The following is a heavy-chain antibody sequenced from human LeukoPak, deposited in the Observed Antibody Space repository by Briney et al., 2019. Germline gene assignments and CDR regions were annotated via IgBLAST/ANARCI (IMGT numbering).Heavy chain of an antibody. J-gene: IGHJ4*02. CDR2: IYSAGTT. V-gene: IGHV3-53*01. CDR1: GFTVSSNY. Sequence: GGSLRLSCAASGFTVSSNYMSWVRQAPGNGLEWVSVIYSAGTTYYTDSVKGRFTISRDNSKNTLYLQMNSLRAEDTAVYYCASLMYSSSWYYFDYWGQGTLVTVSS. D-gene: IGHD6-13*01. CDR3: ASLMYSSSWYYFDY.